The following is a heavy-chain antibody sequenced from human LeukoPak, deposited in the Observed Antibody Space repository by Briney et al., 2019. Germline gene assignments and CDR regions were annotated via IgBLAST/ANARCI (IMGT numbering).Heavy chain of an antibody. Sequence: GESLKISCKGSGYSFTSYWIGWVRPMPGKGLEWMGIIYPGDSDTRYSPSFQGQVTISADKSISTAYLQWSSLKASDTAMYYCARRITIFGVAHAFDIWGQGTMVTVSS. CDR1: GYSFTSYW. J-gene: IGHJ3*02. CDR3: ARRITIFGVAHAFDI. V-gene: IGHV5-51*01. D-gene: IGHD3-3*01. CDR2: IYPGDSDT.